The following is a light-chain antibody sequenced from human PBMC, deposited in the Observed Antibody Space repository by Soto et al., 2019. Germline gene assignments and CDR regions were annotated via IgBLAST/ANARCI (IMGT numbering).Light chain of an antibody. V-gene: IGKV3-15*01. CDR1: QSVSSN. CDR3: QQYIRAPVT. J-gene: IGKJ4*01. Sequence: EIVMTQSPATLSVSPGERATLSCMASQSVSSNLAWYQQKPGQAPRLLIYGASTRATGIPARFSGSGSGTDFTLTISRLEPEDFAVYYCQQYIRAPVTFGGGPKVDI. CDR2: GAS.